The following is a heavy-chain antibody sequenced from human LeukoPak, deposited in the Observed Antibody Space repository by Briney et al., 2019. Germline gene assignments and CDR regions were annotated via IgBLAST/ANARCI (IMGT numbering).Heavy chain of an antibody. CDR3: ASFSRVFDY. D-gene: IGHD6-13*01. CDR1: GFTFSSYE. J-gene: IGHJ4*02. Sequence: GGSLRLSCAASGFTFSSYEMNWVRQAPGKGLEWVSYISSSGSNIYYGDSVKGRFTISRDNAKNSLYLQMNSLRAEDTAVYYCASFSRVFDYWGQGTLVTVSS. CDR2: ISSSGSNI. V-gene: IGHV3-48*03.